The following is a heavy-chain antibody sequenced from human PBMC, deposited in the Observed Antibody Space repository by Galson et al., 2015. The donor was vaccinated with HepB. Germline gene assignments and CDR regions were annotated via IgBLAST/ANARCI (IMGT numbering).Heavy chain of an antibody. CDR3: ARGALVAVVDATENNWFDP. Sequence: SVKVSCKASGYTFSSYSITWVRQAPGQGLEWMGWINAYSRKTNYARQLQGRVTMTTDTSTSTAYMELRSLRPDDTAVYYCARGALVAVVDATENNWFDPWGQGTLVTVSS. D-gene: IGHD2-15*01. V-gene: IGHV1-18*01. J-gene: IGHJ5*02. CDR2: INAYSRKT. CDR1: GYTFSSYS.